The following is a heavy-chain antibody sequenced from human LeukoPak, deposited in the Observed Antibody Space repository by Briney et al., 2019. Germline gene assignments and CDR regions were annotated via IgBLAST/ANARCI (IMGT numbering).Heavy chain of an antibody. J-gene: IGHJ4*02. Sequence: GGSLRLSCAASGFTFSNYAMSWVRQAPGKGLEWVSAISGSGGNTYYADSVKGRFTISRDNSKTTLYLQMNSLRAEDTAVYYCAKGLAPYYSGASCYCDYWGQGTLVTVAS. V-gene: IGHV3-23*01. CDR1: GFTFSNYA. CDR2: ISGSGGNT. CDR3: AKGLAPYYSGASCYCDY. D-gene: IGHD2-15*01.